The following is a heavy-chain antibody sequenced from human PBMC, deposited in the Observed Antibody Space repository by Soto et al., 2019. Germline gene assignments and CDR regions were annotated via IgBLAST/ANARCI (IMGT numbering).Heavy chain of an antibody. CDR3: ASRKILLGYCSGGSCQPRKNSDY. D-gene: IGHD2-15*01. V-gene: IGHV4-39*01. CDR2: IYYSGST. J-gene: IGHJ4*02. CDR1: GGSISSSSYY. Sequence: SETLSLTCTVSGGSISSSSYYWGWIRQPPGKGLEWIGSIYYSGSTYYNPSLKSRVTISVDTSKNQFSLKLSSVTAADTAVYYCASRKILLGYCSGGSCQPRKNSDYWGQGTLVTVSS.